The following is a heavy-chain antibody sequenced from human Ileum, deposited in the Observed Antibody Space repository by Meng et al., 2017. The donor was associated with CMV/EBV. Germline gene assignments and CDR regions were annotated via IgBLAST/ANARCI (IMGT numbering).Heavy chain of an antibody. V-gene: IGHV4-4*02. Sequence: VSGGTISSSHWWSWVRQSPGKGLEWIGEIFHTGTTFYNPSLKSRVTISIDKPKNQISLKVTSVTAADTAVYYCARERILEGITLLEYWGQGTLVTVSS. CDR2: IFHTGTT. CDR1: GGTISSSHW. CDR3: ARERILEGITLLEY. D-gene: IGHD2/OR15-2a*01. J-gene: IGHJ4*02.